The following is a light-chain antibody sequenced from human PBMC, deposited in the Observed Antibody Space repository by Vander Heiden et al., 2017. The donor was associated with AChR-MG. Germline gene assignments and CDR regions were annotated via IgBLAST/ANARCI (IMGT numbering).Light chain of an antibody. V-gene: IGLV2-14*01. CDR1: SSDVGGYNY. Sequence: QSALTQPASVSGSPGQSLTIPCTGTSSDVGGYNYVSWYQQHPGKAPKLMIYDVSKRPSGVSNRFSGSKSGNTASLTISGLQAEDEADYYCSSYTSSSTLGVFGGGTKLTVL. CDR2: DVS. CDR3: SSYTSSSTLGV. J-gene: IGLJ2*01.